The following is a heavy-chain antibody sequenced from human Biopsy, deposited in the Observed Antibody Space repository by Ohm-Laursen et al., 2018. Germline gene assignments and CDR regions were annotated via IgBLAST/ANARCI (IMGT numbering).Heavy chain of an antibody. Sequence: ASVKVSCKASGYSFTSYYMHWVRQAPGQGLEWMGMINPSGSTTSYPQIFQGRVTVTRDTSISTAYMELTSLTFDDTAIYYCARVPAYPSIDGYYGLDLWGQGTTVSVSS. D-gene: IGHD3-9*01. CDR3: ARVPAYPSIDGYYGLDL. CDR1: GYSFTSYY. CDR2: INPSGSTT. J-gene: IGHJ6*02. V-gene: IGHV1-46*01.